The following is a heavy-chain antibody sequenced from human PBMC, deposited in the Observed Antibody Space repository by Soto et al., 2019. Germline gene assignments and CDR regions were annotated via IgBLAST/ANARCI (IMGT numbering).Heavy chain of an antibody. J-gene: IGHJ5*02. CDR3: ARAQYYYDSSGYYQYNWFDP. D-gene: IGHD3-22*01. CDR2: IIPIFGTA. Sequence: ASVKVSCKASGGTFSSYAISWVRQAPGQGLEWMGGIIPIFGTANYAQKFQGRVTITADESTSTAYMELSSLRSEDTAVYYCARAQYYYDSSGYYQYNWFDPWGQGTLVTVSS. CDR1: GGTFSSYA. V-gene: IGHV1-69*13.